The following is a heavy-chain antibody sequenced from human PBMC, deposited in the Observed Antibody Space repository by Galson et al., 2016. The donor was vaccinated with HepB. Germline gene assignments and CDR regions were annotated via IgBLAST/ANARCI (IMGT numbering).Heavy chain of an antibody. CDR2: ITAYNSHT. CDR3: ARVMSRGDYFDY. D-gene: IGHD3-10*01. J-gene: IGHJ4*02. Sequence: SVKVSCKASGYTFTSYEIAWVRQAPGQGLQWMGSITAYNSHTKYSQNLQGRITMTTDTPTSTAYMELRSLRSDDTAVYYCARVMSRGDYFDYWGQGTLVTVSS. V-gene: IGHV1-18*01. CDR1: GYTFTSYE.